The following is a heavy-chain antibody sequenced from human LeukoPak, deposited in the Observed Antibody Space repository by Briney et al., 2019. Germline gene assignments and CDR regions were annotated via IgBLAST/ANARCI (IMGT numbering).Heavy chain of an antibody. CDR2: ISAYNGNT. J-gene: IGHJ6*02. CDR3: ARERGSCGGDCYSRDYYYYGMDV. V-gene: IGHV1-18*01. D-gene: IGHD2-21*02. CDR1: GYTFTSYG. Sequence: ASVKVSCKASGYTFTSYGISWVRQAPGQGLEWMGWISAYNGNTNYAQKLQGRVTMTTDTSTSTAYMELRSLRSDDTAAYYCARERGSCGGDCYSRDYYYYGMDVWGQGTTVTVSS.